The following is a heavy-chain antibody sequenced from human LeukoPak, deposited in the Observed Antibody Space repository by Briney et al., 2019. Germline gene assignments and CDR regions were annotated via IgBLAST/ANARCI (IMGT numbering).Heavy chain of an antibody. CDR1: GFTFSSYG. Sequence: GGSLRLSCAASGFTFSSYGMHWVRQAPGKGLEWVAVISYDGSNKYYADSVKGRFTISRDNSKNTLYLQMNSLRAEDTAVYYCAKPELVDDFWSGYFDLWGRGTLVTVSS. CDR2: ISYDGSNK. D-gene: IGHD3-3*01. CDR3: AKPELVDDFWSGYFDL. J-gene: IGHJ2*01. V-gene: IGHV3-30*18.